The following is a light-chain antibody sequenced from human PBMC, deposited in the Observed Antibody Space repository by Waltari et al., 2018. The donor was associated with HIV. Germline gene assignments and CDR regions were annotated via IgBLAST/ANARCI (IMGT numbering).Light chain of an antibody. V-gene: IGLV2-14*03. J-gene: IGLJ2*01. Sequence: SVVTQPASVSGFPGQSITISCTGTDSDLGYNYFVSWYQQHQDKVPKVILFEVDRRASGIPDRFSGSKTGDTASLTISDLRPEDEADYYCASFTKDFTVVFGGGTKVTVL. CDR3: ASFTKDFTVV. CDR1: DSDLGYNYF. CDR2: EVD.